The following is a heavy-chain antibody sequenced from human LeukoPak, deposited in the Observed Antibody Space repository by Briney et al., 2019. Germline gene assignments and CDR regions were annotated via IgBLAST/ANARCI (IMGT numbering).Heavy chain of an antibody. CDR3: VKNQVAGTEH. J-gene: IGHJ4*02. D-gene: IGHD6-19*01. V-gene: IGHV3-23*01. Sequence: GGSLRLSCAASGFTFSSYGMSWVRQAPGKGLEWVSVITSGSSSSTFYADSVKGRFTISRDNSKNTLYLKMDGLRAEDTAIYYCVKNQVAGTEHWGQGTLVTVSS. CDR1: GFTFSSYG. CDR2: ITSGSSSST.